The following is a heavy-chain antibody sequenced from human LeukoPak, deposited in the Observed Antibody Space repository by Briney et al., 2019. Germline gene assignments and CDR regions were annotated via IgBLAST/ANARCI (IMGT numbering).Heavy chain of an antibody. V-gene: IGHV3-53*05. J-gene: IGHJ4*02. CDR1: AFTVSSNY. CDR2: IYSGGST. CDR3: ARGLYGDYDFDY. Sequence: GGSLRLSCAASAFTVSSNYMSWVRQAPGQGLEWVSIIYSGGSTYYADAVKGRFTISRDNSKNTLYLQMNSLRAEDTAVYYCARGLYGDYDFDYWGQGTLVTVSS. D-gene: IGHD4-17*01.